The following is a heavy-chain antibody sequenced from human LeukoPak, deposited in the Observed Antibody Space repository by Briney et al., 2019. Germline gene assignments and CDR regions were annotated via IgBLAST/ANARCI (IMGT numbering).Heavy chain of an antibody. D-gene: IGHD6-19*01. CDR1: GFTFDDYA. V-gene: IGHV3-9*03. CDR2: ISWNSGGI. Sequence: GGSLRLTCAASGFTFDDYAMHWVRQAPGKGLEWVSGISWNSGGIGYADSVKGRFTISRDNAKNSLYLQMNSLRAEDMALYYCAKDIGAVAGTAGFDYWGQGTLVTVSS. CDR3: AKDIGAVAGTAGFDY. J-gene: IGHJ4*02.